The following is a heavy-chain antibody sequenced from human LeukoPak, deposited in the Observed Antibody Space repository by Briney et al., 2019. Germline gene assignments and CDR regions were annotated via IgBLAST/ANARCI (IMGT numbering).Heavy chain of an antibody. Sequence: ASVKVSCKAFGGTFSSYAISWVRQAPGQGLEWMGRIIPILGIANYAQKFQGRVTITADKSTSTAYMELSSLRSEDTAAYYCAREGSTSSSYYYYGMDVWGQGTTVTVSS. J-gene: IGHJ6*02. CDR3: AREGSTSSSYYYYGMDV. CDR2: IIPILGIA. D-gene: IGHD2-2*01. CDR1: GGTFSSYA. V-gene: IGHV1-69*04.